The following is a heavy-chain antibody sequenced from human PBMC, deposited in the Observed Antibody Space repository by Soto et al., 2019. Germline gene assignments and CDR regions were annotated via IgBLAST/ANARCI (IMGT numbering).Heavy chain of an antibody. CDR2: IIPILGIA. CDR3: ARAYSGYDAGWAFDI. V-gene: IGHV1-69*02. CDR1: GGTFSSYT. J-gene: IGHJ3*02. Sequence: SVKVSCKASGGTFSSYTISWVRQAPGQGLEWMGRIIPILGIANYAQKFQGRVTITADKSTSTAYMELSSLRSEDTAVYYCARAYSGYDAGWAFDIWGQGTMVTVSS. D-gene: IGHD5-12*01.